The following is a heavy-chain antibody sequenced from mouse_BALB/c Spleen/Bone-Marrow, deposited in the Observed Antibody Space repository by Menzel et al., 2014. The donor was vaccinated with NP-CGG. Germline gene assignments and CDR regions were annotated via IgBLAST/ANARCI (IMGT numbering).Heavy chain of an antibody. CDR3: ARPGYYGYQDV. CDR1: GFDFSRYW. D-gene: IGHD1-2*01. Sequence: DVMLVESGGGLVQPGGSLKLSCAASGFDFSRYWMTWVRQDPGKGLEWIGEINPESSTINYTPSLKDKFIISRDNAKNALYLQMSKVRSENTALYHCARPGYYGYQDVWGAGTTVTVSS. CDR2: INPESSTI. J-gene: IGHJ1*01. V-gene: IGHV4-1*02.